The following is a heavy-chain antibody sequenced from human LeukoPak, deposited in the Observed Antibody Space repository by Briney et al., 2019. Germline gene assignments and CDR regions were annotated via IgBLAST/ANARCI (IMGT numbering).Heavy chain of an antibody. D-gene: IGHD4-17*01. CDR1: GFTFSSYA. J-gene: IGHJ5*02. CDR2: ISGSGGRT. V-gene: IGHV3-23*01. Sequence: GGSLRLSCAASGFTFSSYAMSWVRQAPGKGLEWVSAISGSGGRTYYADSVKGRFTISRDNSKNTLYLQMNSLRAEDTAVYYCAKGDYGDYVGWFDPWGQGTLVTVSS. CDR3: AKGDYGDYVGWFDP.